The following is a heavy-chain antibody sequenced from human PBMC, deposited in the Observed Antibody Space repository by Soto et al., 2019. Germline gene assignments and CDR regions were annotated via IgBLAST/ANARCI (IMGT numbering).Heavy chain of an antibody. Sequence: QVQLVQSGAEVKNPGASVKVSCKASGYTFTRYGIGWARQAPGQGLEWMGWINTYNGNTNYAQNVQGRVTLTTETSTSTAYMERKSLRSNDTAIYYCAMVDVYVTPSPQDVWGQGTTVIVSS. D-gene: IGHD3-16*01. V-gene: IGHV1-18*01. J-gene: IGHJ6*02. CDR3: AMVDVYVTPSPQDV. CDR1: GYTFTRYG. CDR2: INTYNGNT.